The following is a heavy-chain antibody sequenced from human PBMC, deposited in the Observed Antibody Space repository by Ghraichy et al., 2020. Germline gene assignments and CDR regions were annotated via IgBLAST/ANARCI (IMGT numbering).Heavy chain of an antibody. CDR2: ISNSGGST. V-gene: IGHV3-23*01. J-gene: IGHJ4*02. CDR1: GFTFSSYA. D-gene: IGHD3-9*01. Sequence: GGSLRLSCAASGFTFSSYAMNWVRQAPGKGLEWVSGISNSGGSTYYADSVKGRFTISRDNSKKTLYLQLNSLRAEDPAVYYCAKATNSDILYPFAYWGQGTLVTVSS. CDR3: AKATNSDILYPFAY.